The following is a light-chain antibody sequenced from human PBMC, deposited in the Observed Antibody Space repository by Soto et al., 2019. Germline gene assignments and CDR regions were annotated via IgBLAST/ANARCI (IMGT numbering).Light chain of an antibody. CDR3: MQAHQSPYT. CDR1: QSLLHSNGYNY. J-gene: IGKJ2*01. Sequence: DIVMTQSPLSLPVTPGEPASISCRSSQSLLHSNGYNYLDWYLQKPGQSPQLLIYLGSNRASGVPERFSGRGPGTDFTLKISRVEADDVGVYYYMQAHQSPYTFGQGTKVEIK. V-gene: IGKV2-28*01. CDR2: LGS.